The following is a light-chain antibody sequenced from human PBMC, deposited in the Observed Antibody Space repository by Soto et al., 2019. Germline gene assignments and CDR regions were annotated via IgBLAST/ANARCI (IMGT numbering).Light chain of an antibody. CDR1: QGISNN. CDR2: SAS. CDR3: QKYNSVPIT. Sequence: DIQMTQSPSSLSASVGDRVTMTCRASQGISNNLAWYQQKPGKVPKLLIYSASTLQSGVPSRFSGSGSATDFTLTISSLHPEDVATYYCQKYNSVPITFGQGTRLEIK. V-gene: IGKV1-27*01. J-gene: IGKJ5*01.